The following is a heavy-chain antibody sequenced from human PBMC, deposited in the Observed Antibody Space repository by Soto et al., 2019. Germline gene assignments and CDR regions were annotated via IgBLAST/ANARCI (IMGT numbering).Heavy chain of an antibody. CDR1: GFTFSGYA. CDR3: AKGVPGIAVAGTGYFQH. V-gene: IGHV3-23*01. J-gene: IGHJ1*01. Sequence: GGSLRLSCAASGFTFSGYAMHWVRQAPGKGLEWVAGISGSGDSTYYADSVKGRFTISRDNSKNTLYLQMNSLRAEDTAVYYCAKGVPGIAVAGTGYFQHWGQGTLVTVSS. CDR2: ISGSGDST. D-gene: IGHD6-19*01.